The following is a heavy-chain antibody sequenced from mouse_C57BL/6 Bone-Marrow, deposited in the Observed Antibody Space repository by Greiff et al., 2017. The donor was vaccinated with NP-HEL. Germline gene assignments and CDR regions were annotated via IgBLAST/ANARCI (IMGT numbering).Heavy chain of an antibody. CDR2: IDPSDSYT. V-gene: IGHV1-69*01. CDR1: GYTFTSYW. D-gene: IGHD2-3*01. J-gene: IGHJ2*01. Sequence: VQLQQPGAELVMPGASVKLSCKASGYTFTSYWMHWVKQRPGQGLEWIGEIDPSDSYTNYNQKSKGKSTLTVDKSSSTAYMQLSSLTSEDSAVYYCARSGGWFLDYWGQGTTLTVSS. CDR3: ARSGGWFLDY.